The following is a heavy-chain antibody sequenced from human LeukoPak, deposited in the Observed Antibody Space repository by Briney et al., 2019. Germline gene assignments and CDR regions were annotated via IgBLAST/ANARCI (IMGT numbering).Heavy chain of an antibody. CDR1: GFTLGSYA. V-gene: IGHV3-30-3*01. Sequence: GGSLRLSCAASGFTLGSYAMHWVRQAPGKGLEWVAVISYDGSNKYYADSVKGRFTISRDNSKNTLYLQMNSLRAEDTAVYYCARDEDYGGKSHFDYWGQGTLVTVSS. D-gene: IGHD4-23*01. CDR2: ISYDGSNK. CDR3: ARDEDYGGKSHFDY. J-gene: IGHJ4*02.